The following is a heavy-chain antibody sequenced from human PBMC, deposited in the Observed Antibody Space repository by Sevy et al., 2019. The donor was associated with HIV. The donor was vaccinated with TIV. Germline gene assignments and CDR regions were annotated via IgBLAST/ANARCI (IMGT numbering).Heavy chain of an antibody. CDR3: ARDFLTGDRREAFDI. D-gene: IGHD7-27*01. CDR2: VTPGTDI. V-gene: IGHV3-21*06. J-gene: IGHJ3*02. Sequence: GGSLRLSCAASGFTLSGYGISWVRQAPGKGLEWVSSVTPGTDIYYGDSVRGRFTASRDNAKNSVYLQMNSLRDEDTAVYYCARDFLTGDRREAFDIWGQGTKVTVSS. CDR1: GFTLSGYG.